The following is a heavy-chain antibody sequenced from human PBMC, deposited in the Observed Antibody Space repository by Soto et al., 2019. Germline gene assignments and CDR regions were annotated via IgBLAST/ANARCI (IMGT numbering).Heavy chain of an antibody. V-gene: IGHV1-18*01. CDR3: ARDGGVVVVAATDLQH. CDR2: ISAYNGNT. D-gene: IGHD2-15*01. Sequence: QVQLVQSGAEVKKHGASVKVSCKASGYTFTSYGISWVRQAPGQGLELMGWISAYNGNTNSAQKLQGRVTMPTVTYTSTAYMELRSLRSGDTAVYYCARDGGVVVVAATDLQHWVQGTLVTVSS. J-gene: IGHJ1*01. CDR1: GYTFTSYG.